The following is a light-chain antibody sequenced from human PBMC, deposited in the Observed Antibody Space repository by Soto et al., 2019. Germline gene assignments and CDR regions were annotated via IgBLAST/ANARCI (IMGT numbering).Light chain of an antibody. J-gene: IGLJ2*01. Sequence: QSVLTQPASVSGSPGQSITISCTGTSSDVGGYNYVSWYQQHPGKAPKLMIYEVSNRPSGVSNRFSGSKSGNMASLTISGLQAEDEADYYCSSYTSGSTLVFGGGTKVTVL. CDR1: SSDVGGYNY. V-gene: IGLV2-14*01. CDR3: SSYTSGSTLV. CDR2: EVS.